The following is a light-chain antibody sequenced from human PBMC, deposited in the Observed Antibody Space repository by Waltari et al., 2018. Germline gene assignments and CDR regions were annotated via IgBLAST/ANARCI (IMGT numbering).Light chain of an antibody. Sequence: QSALTQPASVSGSPGQSITISCTGTSNDVGGYNSISWYQQHPGKAPKLIMYDVTKRPSGVSDRFSGSKSGNTASLTISGLQAEDDADYYCCSYARSNTYVFGTGTKVTVL. J-gene: IGLJ1*01. CDR2: DVT. CDR1: SNDVGGYNS. V-gene: IGLV2-14*03. CDR3: CSYARSNTYV.